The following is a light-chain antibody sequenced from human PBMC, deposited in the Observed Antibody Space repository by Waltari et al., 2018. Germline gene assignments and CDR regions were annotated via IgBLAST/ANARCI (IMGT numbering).Light chain of an antibody. CDR3: ASWDDRLNAVV. V-gene: IGLV1-44*01. CDR1: PSNIGVQS. Sequence: QSALTQSPSASATARQRVVLSCSGRPSNIGVQSVSWYQHFPALAPTLLLYNDTRRPPGVPARFSGSKSGTSATLAISGLQSEDESTYFCASWDDRLNAVVFGGGT. J-gene: IGLJ2*01. CDR2: NDT.